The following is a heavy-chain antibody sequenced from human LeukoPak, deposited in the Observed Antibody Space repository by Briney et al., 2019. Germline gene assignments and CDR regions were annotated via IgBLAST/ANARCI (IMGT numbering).Heavy chain of an antibody. CDR3: ARTSRPSYYMDV. V-gene: IGHV3-64*01. CDR1: GFTFSSYA. Sequence: PGGSLRLSCAASGFTFSSYAMHWVRQAPGKGLEYVSAISSNGGSTYYANSVKGRFTISRDNSKNTLYLQMGSLRAEDMAVYYCARTSRPSYYMDVWGKGTTVTVSS. CDR2: ISSNGGST. J-gene: IGHJ6*03.